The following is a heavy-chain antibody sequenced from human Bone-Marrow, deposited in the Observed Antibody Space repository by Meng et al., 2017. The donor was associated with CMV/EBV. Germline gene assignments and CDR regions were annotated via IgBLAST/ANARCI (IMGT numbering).Heavy chain of an antibody. CDR1: GFTFSNYW. CDR2: INSDVSST. J-gene: IGHJ5*02. V-gene: IGHV3-74*01. D-gene: IGHD2-2*01. Sequence: GESLKISCAASGFTFSNYWVHWVRQAPGKGLVWVSRINSDVSSTSYADSVKGRFTISRDNSKNTLYLQMNSLRAEDTAMYYCARRLVGPWGQGTLVTVSS. CDR3: ARRLVGP.